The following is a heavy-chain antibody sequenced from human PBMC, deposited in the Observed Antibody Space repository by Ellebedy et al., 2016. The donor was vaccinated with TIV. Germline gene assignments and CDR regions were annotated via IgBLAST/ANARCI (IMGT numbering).Heavy chain of an antibody. CDR2: ISSSGDT. Sequence: SETLSLTXSVSGGTVSTTTYYWVWVLQPPGTGLEWIGSISSSGDTSYNPSLESRVTLSVDTSKNQFSLMVTSMTAADTAVYYCARLSSGWYGWFDPWGQGTLVTVSS. D-gene: IGHD6-19*01. J-gene: IGHJ5*02. CDR3: ARLSSGWYGWFDP. V-gene: IGHV4-39*01. CDR1: GGTVSTTTYY.